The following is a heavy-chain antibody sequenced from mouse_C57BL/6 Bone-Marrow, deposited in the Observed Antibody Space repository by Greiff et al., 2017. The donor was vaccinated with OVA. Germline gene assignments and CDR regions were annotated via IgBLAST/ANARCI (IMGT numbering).Heavy chain of an antibody. V-gene: IGHV5-4*01. CDR1: GFTFSSYA. Sequence: EVKVEESGGGLVKPGGSLKLSCAASGFTFSSYAMSWVRQTPEKRLEWVATISDGGSYTYYPDNVKGRFTISRDNAKNNLYLQMSHLKSEDTAMYYCARDYYGSREFGGQGTTLTVSS. D-gene: IGHD1-1*01. CDR3: ARDYYGSREF. CDR2: ISDGGSYT. J-gene: IGHJ2*01.